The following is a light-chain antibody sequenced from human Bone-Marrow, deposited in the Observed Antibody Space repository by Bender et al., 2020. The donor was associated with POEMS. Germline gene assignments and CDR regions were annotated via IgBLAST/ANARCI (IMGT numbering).Light chain of an antibody. J-gene: IGLJ1*01. V-gene: IGLV2-14*03. CDR3: SSYATNNNYV. Sequence: QSALTQPASVSGSPGQSITISCTGSSSDVGGYDYVTWYQQHPGKAPKLMIYDVNNRPSGVSNRFSGSKSGNTASLSISGLQAEDEADYYCSSYATNNNYVFGTGTDVTVL. CDR2: DVN. CDR1: SSDVGGYDY.